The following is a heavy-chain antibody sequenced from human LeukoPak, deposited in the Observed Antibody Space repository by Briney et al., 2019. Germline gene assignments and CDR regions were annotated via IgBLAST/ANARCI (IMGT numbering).Heavy chain of an antibody. CDR1: GGTFSSYA. D-gene: IGHD3-10*01. CDR2: IIPIFGTA. CDR3: ARDYGGGLLWFGESTYYFDY. J-gene: IGHJ4*02. V-gene: IGHV1-69*13. Sequence: LVKVSCKASGGTFSSYAFSWVRQAPGQGLEWMGGIIPIFGTANYAQKFQGRVTITADESTSTAYMELRSLRSDDTAVYYCARDYGGGLLWFGESTYYFDYWGQGTLITVSS.